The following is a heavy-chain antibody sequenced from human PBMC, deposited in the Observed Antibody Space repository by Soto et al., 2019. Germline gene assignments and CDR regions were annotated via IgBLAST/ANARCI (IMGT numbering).Heavy chain of an antibody. Sequence: QLHLQESGPGLVKPSETLSLTCNVSGGSIDSSDSYWVWVRQAPGEGLEWIVSGYYGRNTYYNPYLRSRVSVSVDTSKNQFSLRLSSVTATDTAVYYCVRHGHWAPFDDWGQGTLVTVSS. D-gene: IGHD3-16*01. CDR3: VRHGHWAPFDD. J-gene: IGHJ4*02. V-gene: IGHV4-39*01. CDR2: GYYGRNT. CDR1: GGSIDSSDSY.